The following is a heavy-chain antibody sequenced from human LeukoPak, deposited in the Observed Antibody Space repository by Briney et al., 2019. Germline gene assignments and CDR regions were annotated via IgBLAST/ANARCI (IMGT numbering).Heavy chain of an antibody. CDR3: ARGQSYYDSSAYYYEGDAFDI. V-gene: IGHV1-46*01. CDR1: GYTFTTYN. J-gene: IGHJ3*02. D-gene: IGHD3-22*01. Sequence: GASVKVSCKAPGYTFTTYNINWVRQAPGQGLEWMGIINPSGGSTSYAQKFQGRVTMTRDMSTSTVYMELSSLRSEDTAVYYCARGQSYYDSSAYYYEGDAFDIWGQGTMVTVSS. CDR2: INPSGGST.